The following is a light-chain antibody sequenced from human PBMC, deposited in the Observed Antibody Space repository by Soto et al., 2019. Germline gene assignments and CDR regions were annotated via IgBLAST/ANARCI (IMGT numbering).Light chain of an antibody. J-gene: IGLJ2*01. Sequence: QSVLTQPPSVSAAPGQKVTISCSGSSSNIGNNYVSWYQQLPGTAPKLLIYDNNKRPSGIPDRFSGSKSGTSATLGITGLQMGDEADNYCGTGDSCLGAVVFGGGTKLPAL. V-gene: IGLV1-51*01. CDR1: SSNIGNNY. CDR2: DNN. CDR3: GTGDSCLGAVV.